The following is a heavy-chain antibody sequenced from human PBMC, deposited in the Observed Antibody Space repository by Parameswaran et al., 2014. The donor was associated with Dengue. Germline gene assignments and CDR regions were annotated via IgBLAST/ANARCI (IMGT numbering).Heavy chain of an antibody. CDR2: ISAYNGNT. D-gene: IGHD3-3*01. Sequence: WVRQAPGQGLEWMGWISAYNGNTNYAQKLQGRVTMTTDTSTSTAYMELRSLRSDDTAVYYCARGHPVGFWSGYLYYYYMDVWGKGTTVTVSS. V-gene: IGHV1-18*01. J-gene: IGHJ6*03. CDR3: ARGHPVGFWSGYLYYYYMDV.